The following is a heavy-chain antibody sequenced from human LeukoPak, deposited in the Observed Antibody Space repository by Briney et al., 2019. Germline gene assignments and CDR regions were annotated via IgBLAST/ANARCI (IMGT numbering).Heavy chain of an antibody. J-gene: IGHJ6*02. V-gene: IGHV3-7*01. D-gene: IGHD6-13*01. CDR2: IKQDGSEK. CDR3: ARYPVGQQLVLVYDYYYGMDV. CDR1: GFTFSSYW. Sequence: GGSLRLSCAASGFTFSSYWMSWVRQAPGKGLEWVANIKQDGSEKYYVDSVKGRFTISRDNAKNSLYLQMNSLRAEDTAVYYCARYPVGQQLVLVYDYYYGMDVWGQGTTVTVS.